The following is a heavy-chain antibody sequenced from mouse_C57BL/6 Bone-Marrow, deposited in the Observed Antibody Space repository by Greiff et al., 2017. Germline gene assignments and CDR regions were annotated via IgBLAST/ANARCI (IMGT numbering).Heavy chain of an antibody. CDR1: GYTFTSYW. D-gene: IGHD2-2*01. V-gene: IGHV1-53*01. CDR3: ARPINYGYETWFAY. J-gene: IGHJ3*01. Sequence: QVQLKQPGTELVKPGASVKLSCKASGYTFTSYWMHWVKQRPGQGLEWIGNINPSNGGTNYNEKFKSKATLTVDKSSSTAYMQLSSLTSEDAAVYDCARPINYGYETWFAYWGQGTLVTVSA. CDR2: INPSNGGT.